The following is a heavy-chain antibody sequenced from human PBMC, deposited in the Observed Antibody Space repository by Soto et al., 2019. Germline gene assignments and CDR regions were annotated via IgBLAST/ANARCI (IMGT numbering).Heavy chain of an antibody. Sequence: KASETLSLTCTVSGGSVNSGRYYWSSIRQPPXRGLEWIGFIYYTGSTTYNPSLKSRVTMSVDTSKNQFSLKLTSVTAADTAVYYCAREDCSSTNCYKVDYYRVDVWCQGTTFTVSS. D-gene: IGHD2-2*02. CDR2: IYYTGST. CDR1: GGSVNSGRYY. J-gene: IGHJ6*02. V-gene: IGHV4-61*01. CDR3: AREDCSSTNCYKVDYYRVDV.